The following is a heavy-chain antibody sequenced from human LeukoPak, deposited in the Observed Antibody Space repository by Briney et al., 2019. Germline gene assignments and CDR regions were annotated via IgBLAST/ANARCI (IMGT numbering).Heavy chain of an antibody. V-gene: IGHV1-46*01. J-gene: IGHJ4*02. D-gene: IGHD3-22*01. CDR3: ARDLGVYDSSGYYYRGLDY. CDR2: INPSGGSR. Sequence: ASLKVSCTASGYTFTTYYIHCVRQAPGQGLEWMGIINPSGGSRSYAQKFQSRVTMTRDTSTSTVYMELSSLRSEDTAMYYCARDLGVYDSSGYYYRGLDYWGQGTLVTVSS. CDR1: GYTFTTYY.